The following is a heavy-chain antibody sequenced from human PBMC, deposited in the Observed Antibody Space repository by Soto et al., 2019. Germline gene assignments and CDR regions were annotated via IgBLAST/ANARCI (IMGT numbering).Heavy chain of an antibody. V-gene: IGHV3-21*01. CDR3: ATKISHGSGSYADYYYYMDV. J-gene: IGHJ6*03. CDR2: ISSSSSYI. CDR1: GFTFSSYS. Sequence: GGSLRLSCAASGFTFSSYSMNWVRQAPGKGLEWVSSISSSSSYIYYADSVKGRFTISRDNAKNSLYLQMNSLRAEDTAVYYCATKISHGSGSYADYYYYMDVWGKGTTVTVSS. D-gene: IGHD3-10*01.